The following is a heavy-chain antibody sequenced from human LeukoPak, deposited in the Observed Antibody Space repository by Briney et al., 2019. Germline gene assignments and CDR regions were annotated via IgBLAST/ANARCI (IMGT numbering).Heavy chain of an antibody. J-gene: IGHJ3*02. CDR2: IIPIFGTA. V-gene: IGHV1-69*13. CDR1: GGTFSSYA. Sequence: EASVKVSCKASGGTFSSYAISWVRQAPGQGLEWMGGIIPIFGTANYAQKFQGRVTITADESTSTAHMELSSLRSEDTAVYYCANREAYCSSTSCYAFDIWGQGTMVTVSS. D-gene: IGHD2-2*01. CDR3: ANREAYCSSTSCYAFDI.